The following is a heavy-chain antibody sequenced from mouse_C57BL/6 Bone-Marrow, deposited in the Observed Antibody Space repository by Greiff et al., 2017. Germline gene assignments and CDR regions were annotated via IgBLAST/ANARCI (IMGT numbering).Heavy chain of an antibody. CDR3: ARGFAY. CDR1: GFTFSDYG. Sequence: EVKLVESGGGLVKPGGSLKLSCAASGFTFSDYGMHWVRQAPEKGLVWVAYISSGSSTIYYADTVKGRFTISRDNAKNPLVLQMTSLRSEDTAMYYCARGFAYWGQGTLVTVSA. CDR2: ISSGSSTI. J-gene: IGHJ3*01. V-gene: IGHV5-17*01.